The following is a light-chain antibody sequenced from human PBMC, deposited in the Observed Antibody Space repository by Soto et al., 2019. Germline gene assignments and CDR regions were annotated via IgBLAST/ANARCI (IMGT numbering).Light chain of an antibody. Sequence: QSVLTQPPSVSGAPGQRVTISCTGSSSNIGSGSDVHWYQQLPGTAPKLLIYGNTNRPSGVPDRFSGSKSGTSAALAITGARGGDEADYYCQSCESSRSDWVFGGGTKVTVL. CDR1: SSNIGSGSD. J-gene: IGLJ3*02. V-gene: IGLV1-40*01. CDR3: QSCESSRSDWV. CDR2: GNT.